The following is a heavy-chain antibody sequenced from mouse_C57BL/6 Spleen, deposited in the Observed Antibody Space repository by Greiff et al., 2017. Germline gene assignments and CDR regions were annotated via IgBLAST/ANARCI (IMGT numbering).Heavy chain of an antibody. D-gene: IGHD2-4*01. V-gene: IGHV1-7*01. CDR1: GYTFTSYW. Sequence: VQVVESGAELAKPGASVKLSCKASGYTFTSYWMHWVKQRPGQGLEWIGYINPSSGYTKYNQKFKDKATLTADKSSSTAYMQLSSLTYEDSAVXYCARSDYDHDGDYYAMDYWGQGTSVTVSS. CDR2: INPSSGYT. J-gene: IGHJ4*01. CDR3: ARSDYDHDGDYYAMDY.